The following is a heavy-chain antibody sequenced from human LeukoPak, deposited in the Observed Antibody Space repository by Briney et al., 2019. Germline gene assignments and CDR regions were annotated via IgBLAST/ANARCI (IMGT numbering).Heavy chain of an antibody. V-gene: IGHV1-18*01. D-gene: IGHD3-10*01. CDR2: ISAYNGNT. Sequence: ASVKVSCKVSGYTLTELSMHWVRQAPGQGLEWMGWISAYNGNTNYAQKLQGRVTMTTDTSTSTAYMELRSLRSDDTAVYYCARDLKTSITMVRGVTNDYWGQGTLVTVSS. CDR1: GYTLTELS. CDR3: ARDLKTSITMVRGVTNDY. J-gene: IGHJ4*02.